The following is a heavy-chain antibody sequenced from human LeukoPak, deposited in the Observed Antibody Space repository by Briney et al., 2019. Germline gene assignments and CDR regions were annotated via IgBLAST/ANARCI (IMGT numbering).Heavy chain of an antibody. CDR3: ARIAGSSWYGFEYFQH. V-gene: IGHV1-69*04. CDR2: IIPILGIA. Sequence: GASVKVSCKASGGTFSSYAISWVRQAPGQGLEWMGRIIPILGIANYAQKFQGRVTITADKSTSTAYMELSSLRSEDTAVYYCARIAGSSWYGFEYFQHWGQGTLVTVSS. J-gene: IGHJ1*01. D-gene: IGHD6-13*01. CDR1: GGTFSSYA.